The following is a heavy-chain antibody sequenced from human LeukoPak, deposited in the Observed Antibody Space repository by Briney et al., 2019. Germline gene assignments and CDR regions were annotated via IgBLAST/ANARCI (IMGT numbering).Heavy chain of an antibody. CDR3: ARDHGSGSYCPDY. V-gene: IGHV3-30*04. D-gene: IGHD3-10*01. CDR1: GFTFSSYA. Sequence: GGSLRLSCAASGFTFSSYAMPWVRQAPGKGLEWVAVISYDGSNKYYADSVKGRFTISRDNSKNTLYLQMNSLRAEDTAVYYCARDHGSGSYCPDYWGQGTLVTVSS. CDR2: ISYDGSNK. J-gene: IGHJ4*02.